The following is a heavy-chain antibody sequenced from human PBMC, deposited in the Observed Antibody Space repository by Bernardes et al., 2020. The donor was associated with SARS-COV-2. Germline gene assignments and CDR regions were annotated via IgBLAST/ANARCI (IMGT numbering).Heavy chain of an antibody. CDR3: ARDFGGNSDY. V-gene: IGHV3-74*01. Sequence: GRSLRLSCAASGFSVSAYWMHWVRQVPGEGLVWVSRINEDGRVINYADSVKGRFTIYRDIAHNTLYLQMDSLRADDTAVYYCARDFGGNSDYWGQGTLVTVSS. D-gene: IGHD2-15*01. CDR2: INEDGRVI. J-gene: IGHJ4*02. CDR1: GFSVSAYW.